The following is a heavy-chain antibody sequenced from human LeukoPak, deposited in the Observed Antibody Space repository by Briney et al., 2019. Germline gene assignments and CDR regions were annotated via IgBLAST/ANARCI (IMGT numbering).Heavy chain of an antibody. CDR2: IYYSGST. D-gene: IGHD4-11*01. J-gene: IGHJ5*02. CDR3: AGSSSTYAVNWFDP. CDR1: GGSISSSSYY. Sequence: SETLSLTCTVSGGSISSSSYYWSWIRQPPGKGLEWIGYIYYSGSTNYNPSLKSRVTISLDTSKNQFSLKLNSVTAADTAVYFCAGSSSTYAVNWFDPWGQGTLVTVSS. V-gene: IGHV4-61*01.